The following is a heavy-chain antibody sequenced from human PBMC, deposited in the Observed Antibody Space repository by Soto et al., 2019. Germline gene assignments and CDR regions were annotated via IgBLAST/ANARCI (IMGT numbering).Heavy chain of an antibody. Sequence: SETLSLTCAVYGGSFSGYYWSWIRQPPGKGLEWIGEINHSGSTNYNPSLKSRVTISVDTSKNQFSLKLSSVTAADTAVYYCATKGATVTAKFDYWGQGTLVTVSS. CDR2: INHSGST. D-gene: IGHD4-17*01. CDR1: GGSFSGYY. V-gene: IGHV4-34*01. CDR3: ATKGATVTAKFDY. J-gene: IGHJ4*02.